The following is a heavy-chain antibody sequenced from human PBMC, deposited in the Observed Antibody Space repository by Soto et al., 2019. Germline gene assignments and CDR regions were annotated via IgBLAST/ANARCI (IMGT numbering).Heavy chain of an antibody. CDR2: IIPILGIA. V-gene: IGHV1-69*02. CDR1: GGTFSSYT. CDR3: ARVPCSGGSCYSGQMLDY. J-gene: IGHJ4*02. D-gene: IGHD2-15*01. Sequence: SVKVSCKASGGTFSSYTISWVRQAPGQGLEWMGRIIPILGIANYAQKFQGRVTITADKSTSTAYMELSSLRSEDTAVYYCARVPCSGGSCYSGQMLDYWGQGTLVTAPQ.